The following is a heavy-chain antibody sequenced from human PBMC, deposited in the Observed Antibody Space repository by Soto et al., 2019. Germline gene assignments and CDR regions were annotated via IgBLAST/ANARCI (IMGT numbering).Heavy chain of an antibody. CDR2: IYWDDDK. D-gene: IGHD3-22*01. J-gene: IGHJ4*02. CDR1: GFSLSTSGVG. CDR3: AHRTYYYDSSGFQRGGFAV. V-gene: IGHV2-5*02. Sequence: QITLKESGPTLVKPTQTLTLTCTFSGFSLSTSGVGVGWIRQPPGKALEWLALIYWDDDKRYSPSLKSRLTITKHAXXNXVXXTMTNMDPLDTATYFCAHRTYYYDSSGFQRGGFAVWGQGTLVTVSS.